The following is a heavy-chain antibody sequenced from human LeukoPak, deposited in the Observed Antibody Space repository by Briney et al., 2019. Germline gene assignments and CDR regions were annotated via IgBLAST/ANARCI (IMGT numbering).Heavy chain of an antibody. V-gene: IGHV4-59*08. Sequence: PSETLSLTCTVSGGSISSFYWSWIRPPPGKGLEWIGYIYYSGSANYNPSLKSRVTISVDTSKNQFSLKLSSVTAADTAVYYCARRGAGSGWYYFDYWGQGTLVTVSS. J-gene: IGHJ4*02. CDR3: ARRGAGSGWYYFDY. CDR2: IYYSGSA. D-gene: IGHD6-19*01. CDR1: GGSISSFY.